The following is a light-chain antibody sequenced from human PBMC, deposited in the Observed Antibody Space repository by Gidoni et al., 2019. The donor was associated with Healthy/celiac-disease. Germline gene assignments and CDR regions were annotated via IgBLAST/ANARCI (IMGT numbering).Light chain of an antibody. V-gene: IGKV2-28*01. CDR3: MQALQPPRT. J-gene: IGKJ1*01. Sequence: DIVTTQAPLSLPVTPGEPATISCRSSHSLLQSNGYNYLDWYLQKPGQPPLLLIYLGSDRASGVPDRFSGSGWGTVFTLKISRVEAEDVVVYYCMQALQPPRTFGQGTKVEIK. CDR1: HSLLQSNGYNY. CDR2: LGS.